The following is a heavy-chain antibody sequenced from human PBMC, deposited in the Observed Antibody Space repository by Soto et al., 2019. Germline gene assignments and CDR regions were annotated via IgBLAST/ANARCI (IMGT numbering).Heavy chain of an antibody. J-gene: IGHJ4*02. V-gene: IGHV4-30-2*01. D-gene: IGHD1-26*01. CDR2: IYHSGST. CDR1: GGSISSGGYS. Sequence: SETLSLTCAVSGGSISSGGYSWSWIRQPPGKGLEWIGYIYHSGSTYYNPSLKSRVTISVDRSKNQFSLKLSSVTAADTAVYYCASRVSGSYPYWGQGTLVTVSS. CDR3: ASRVSGSYPY.